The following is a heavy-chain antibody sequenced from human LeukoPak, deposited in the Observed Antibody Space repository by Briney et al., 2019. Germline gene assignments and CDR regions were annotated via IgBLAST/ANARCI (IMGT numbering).Heavy chain of an antibody. CDR3: ATRGRHSWYLSHDN. CDR2: INHSGST. V-gene: IGHV4-34*01. CDR1: GGSFSGYY. J-gene: IGHJ4*02. Sequence: SETLSLTCAVYGGSFSGYYWSWIRQPPGKGLEWIGEINHSGSTNYNPSLKSRVTISVDTSKNQFSLKLSSVTAADTAVYYCATRGRHSWYLSHDNWGQGTLVTVSS. D-gene: IGHD6-13*01.